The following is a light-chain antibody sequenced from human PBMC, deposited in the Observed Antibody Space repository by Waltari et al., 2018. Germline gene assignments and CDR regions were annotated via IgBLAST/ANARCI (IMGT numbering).Light chain of an antibody. CDR2: DTS. CDR3: QHRSVWPLT. V-gene: IGKV3-11*01. J-gene: IGKJ4*01. CDR1: QSVRSY. Sequence: IVLTQPPATLSLFPGERATLSCRSSQSVRSYLAWYQQKPGQAPRLLIYDTSYRATGVPVRFSGSGSGTDYTLTISSLEPEDFAVYYCQHRSVWPLTFGGGTKVEMK.